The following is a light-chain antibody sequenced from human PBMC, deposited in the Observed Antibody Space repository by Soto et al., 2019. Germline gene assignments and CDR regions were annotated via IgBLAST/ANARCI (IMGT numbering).Light chain of an antibody. Sequence: QSALTQPASVSGSPGQSITISCTGTSSDIGTYDYVSWYQQYPGKVPQLIIYDVTNRPSGVSNRFSGSKSGKTASLTISGLQAEDVADYYCTLYTTSATVAIGGGTKLTVL. V-gene: IGLV2-14*03. CDR3: TLYTTSATVA. CDR1: SSDIGTYDY. CDR2: DVT. J-gene: IGLJ2*01.